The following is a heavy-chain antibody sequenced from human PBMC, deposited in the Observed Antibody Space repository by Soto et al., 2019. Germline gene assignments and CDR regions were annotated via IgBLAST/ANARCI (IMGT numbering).Heavy chain of an antibody. CDR2: ISGSGSNT. Sequence: EVQLLESGGDPVQPGGSLRLSCVASGFTFSSYAMSWVRQAPGKGLKWVSAISGSGSNTYYADSVKDRFTIFRDNSKNTLYLQMSSLRAEDTALYYCATFCCISFNCQEPVAKSTGGFEIWGQGTQVTVSS. J-gene: IGHJ3*02. V-gene: IGHV3-23*01. CDR3: ATFCCISFNCQEPVAKSTGGFEI. CDR1: GFTFSSYA. D-gene: IGHD2-2*01.